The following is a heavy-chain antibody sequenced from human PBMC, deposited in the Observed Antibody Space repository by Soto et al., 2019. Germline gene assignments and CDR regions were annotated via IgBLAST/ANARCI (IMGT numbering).Heavy chain of an antibody. V-gene: IGHV3-15*07. CDR3: MDTHMAATWDY. CDR1: GFSFSNAW. CDR2: IKRETDGGTA. D-gene: IGHD5-18*01. Sequence: EVQLVESGGGLVKPGGSLRHSCAASGFSFSNAWMNWVRQAPGKGLEWVGRIKRETDGGTAEYAPPVEGRFSIPRDDSKSTLYLQMNSLKIEDTAVYYCMDTHMAATWDYWGQGALVTVSS. J-gene: IGHJ4*02.